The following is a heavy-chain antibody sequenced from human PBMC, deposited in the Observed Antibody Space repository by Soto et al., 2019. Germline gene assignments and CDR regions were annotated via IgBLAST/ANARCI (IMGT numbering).Heavy chain of an antibody. CDR3: AADAKGIPFDY. CDR1: GFTVSSNH. J-gene: IGHJ4*02. V-gene: IGHV3-53*02. Sequence: EVQLVETGGDLIQPGGSLRLSCAVSGFTVSSNHMSWVRQAPGKGLAWVSMIDSGGRTYYAYSVKGRFTISRDTSKSTLFLQMNSLRVEDSAVYYWAADAKGIPFDYWGPGTLVPVSS. CDR2: IDSGGRT.